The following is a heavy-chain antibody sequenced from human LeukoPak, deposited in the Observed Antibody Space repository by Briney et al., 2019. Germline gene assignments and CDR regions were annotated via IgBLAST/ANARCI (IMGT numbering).Heavy chain of an antibody. D-gene: IGHD2-21*01. CDR2: ISAHTDNT. Sequence: ASVRVSCKASCYTFSNHGIGWVRQTPAQGLECVGWISAHTDNTNYAQKVQGRVTITTDTSPRTDYMEMRKVTYDETGVYYCARAEGDCAPITWIDPWGEATLVIVYS. V-gene: IGHV1-18*01. CDR3: ARAEGDCAPITWIDP. CDR1: CYTFSNHG. J-gene: IGHJ5*02.